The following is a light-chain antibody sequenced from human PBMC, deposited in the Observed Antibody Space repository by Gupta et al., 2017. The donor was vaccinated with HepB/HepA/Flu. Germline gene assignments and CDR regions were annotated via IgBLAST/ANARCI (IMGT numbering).Light chain of an antibody. CDR2: KAS. CDR3: QQYNDYSPT. CDR1: QSISTW. Sequence: DLQMTQSPSTLSASVGDRVTITCRASQSISTWLAWYQQKPGKVPKLLTYKASSLETGVPSRVSGSGSGTEFTLTISSLQPDDFATYYCQQYNDYSPTFGQGSKLEIK. V-gene: IGKV1-5*03. J-gene: IGKJ2*01.